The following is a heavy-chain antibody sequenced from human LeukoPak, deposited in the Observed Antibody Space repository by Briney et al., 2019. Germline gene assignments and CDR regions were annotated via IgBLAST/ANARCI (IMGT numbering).Heavy chain of an antibody. V-gene: IGHV4-4*07. CDR3: VRESLPYYYDSSPAFDI. CDR2: IYTSGST. J-gene: IGHJ3*02. Sequence: SETLSLTCTVSGGSISSYYWSWIRQPAGKGLEWIGRIYTSGSTNYNPSLKSRVTMSVDTSKNQFSMKLSSVSAADTAVYYCVRESLPYYYDSSPAFDIWGRGTMVTVSS. CDR1: GGSISSYY. D-gene: IGHD3-22*01.